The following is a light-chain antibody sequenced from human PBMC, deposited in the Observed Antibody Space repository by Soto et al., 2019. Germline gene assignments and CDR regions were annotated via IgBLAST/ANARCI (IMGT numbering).Light chain of an antibody. CDR2: ANT. V-gene: IGLV1-40*01. CDR1: SSNIGADYD. J-gene: IGLJ1*01. Sequence: QSVLTQPPSVSGAPGQRVTLSFTGSSSNIGADYDVHWYQQFPGTAPKLLIYANTNRPSGVPDRFSGSKSGTSASLAITGVQAEDEADYYCQSYDSSLSAFVFGTGTKLTVL. CDR3: QSYDSSLSAFV.